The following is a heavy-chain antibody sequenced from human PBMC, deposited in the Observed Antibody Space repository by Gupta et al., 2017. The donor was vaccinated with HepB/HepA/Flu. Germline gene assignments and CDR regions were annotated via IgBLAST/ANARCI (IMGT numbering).Heavy chain of an antibody. Sequence: MNWVRQAPGKGLEWVSSISSSSSYIYYADSVKGRFTISRDNAKNSLYLQMNSLRAEDTAVYYCARVLFQLGAFDIWGQGTMVTVSS. J-gene: IGHJ3*02. D-gene: IGHD3-16*01. CDR3: ARVLFQLGAFDI. CDR2: ISSSSSYI. V-gene: IGHV3-21*01.